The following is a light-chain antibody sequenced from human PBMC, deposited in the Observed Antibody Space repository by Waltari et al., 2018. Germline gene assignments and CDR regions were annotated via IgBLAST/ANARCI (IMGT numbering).Light chain of an antibody. J-gene: IGKJ1*01. CDR3: QQYHNYKT. CDR2: KAS. CDR1: QNINTW. Sequence: DIQMTPSPSTLSASVGDRVTITCRASQNINTWLAWYQQKVGQAPKLLIYKASNLQNGVPSRFSASGSGTEFTLAISSLQPDDFATYYCQQYHNYKTFGQGTKVDIK. V-gene: IGKV1-5*03.